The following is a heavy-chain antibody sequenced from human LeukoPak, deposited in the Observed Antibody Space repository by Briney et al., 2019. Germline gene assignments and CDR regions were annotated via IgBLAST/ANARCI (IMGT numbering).Heavy chain of an antibody. CDR2: IYYRGST. J-gene: IGHJ4*02. V-gene: IGHV4-39*01. CDR3: ARHGTHGGVIVLKGPYYFDY. CDR1: GGSISSSSYY. Sequence: SETLSLTCTVSGGSISSSSYYWGWIRQPPGKGLEWIGSIYYRGSTYYNPSLKSRVTISVDTSKNQFSLKLSSVTAADTAVYYCARHGTHGGVIVLKGPYYFDYWGQGTLVTVSS. D-gene: IGHD3-16*02.